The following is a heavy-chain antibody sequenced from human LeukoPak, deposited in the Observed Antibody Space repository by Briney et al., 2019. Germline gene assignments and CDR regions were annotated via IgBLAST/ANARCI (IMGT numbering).Heavy chain of an antibody. CDR2: INGDASSI. D-gene: IGHD2-2*01. J-gene: IGHJ6*02. CDR3: AREEVDGVVVPAARAGYYGMDV. Sequence: GGSLRLSCAASGFTFSNYWMQWVRQAPGKGLVWVSRINGDASSISYADSVKGRFTISRDNSKNTLYLQMNSLRAEDTAVYYCAREEVDGVVVPAARAGYYGMDVWGQGTTVTVSS. CDR1: GFTFSNYW. V-gene: IGHV3-74*01.